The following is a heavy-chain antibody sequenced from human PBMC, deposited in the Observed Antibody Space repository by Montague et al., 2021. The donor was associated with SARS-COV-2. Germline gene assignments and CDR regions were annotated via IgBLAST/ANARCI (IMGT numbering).Heavy chain of an antibody. V-gene: IGHV4-34*12. Sequence: SETLSLTCQVYGASFSGYYWSWVRQSPGKGLEWIGEVIHSGTTNYNPSLKGRVTISIDSSNDRFSLRLTSLTAADTGVYYCASGEFFYYGSGNYYRSALDDWGQGTTVTVPS. CDR2: VIHSGTT. CDR3: ASGEFFYYGSGNYYRSALDD. J-gene: IGHJ6*02. CDR1: GASFSGYY. D-gene: IGHD3-10*01.